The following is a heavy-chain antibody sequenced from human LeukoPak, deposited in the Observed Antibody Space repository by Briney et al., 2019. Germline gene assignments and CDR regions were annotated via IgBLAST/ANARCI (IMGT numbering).Heavy chain of an antibody. CDR3: ARDSGSYRGENWFDP. V-gene: IGHV3-74*01. D-gene: IGHD1-26*01. CDR1: GFTFSSYW. CDR2: INSDGSST. J-gene: IGHJ5*02. Sequence: PGGSLRLSCAASGFTFSSYWMHWVRQAPGKGLVWVSRINSDGSSTSYADSVKGRFTISRDNAKNTLYLQMNSLRAEDTAVYYCARDSGSYRGENWFDPRGQGTLVTVSP.